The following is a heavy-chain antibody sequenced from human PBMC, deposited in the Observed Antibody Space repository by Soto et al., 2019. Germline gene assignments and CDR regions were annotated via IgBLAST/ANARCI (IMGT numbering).Heavy chain of an antibody. CDR3: ATIPLGYCATTTCWGYFDN. D-gene: IGHD2-2*01. CDR1: GDTFSSST. CDR2: ISPFLNVT. Sequence: QVQLVQSGAEVKKPGSSVKVSCKASGDTFSSSTISWVRQAPGQGLEWMGRISPFLNVTNYAQRFQGRVTITADTSTPTSYMELSSLKSEDTAVYYCATIPLGYCATTTCWGYFDNWGQGTLVSVSS. V-gene: IGHV1-69*02. J-gene: IGHJ4*02.